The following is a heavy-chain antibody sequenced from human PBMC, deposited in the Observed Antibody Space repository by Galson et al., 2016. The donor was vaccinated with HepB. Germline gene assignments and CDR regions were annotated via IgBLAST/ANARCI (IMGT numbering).Heavy chain of an antibody. CDR3: ARGTRYNWNYVDY. V-gene: IGHV4-34*01. CDR1: GGSLSENY. D-gene: IGHD1-7*01. CDR2: INHRGST. Sequence: SETLSLTCGVYGGSLSENYWTWIRQAPGKGLEWIAEINHRGSTNYNPSLRSRVTISVDTSKNQFSLSLTSATAADTAVYYCARGTRYNWNYVDYWGPGTLVTVSS. J-gene: IGHJ4*02.